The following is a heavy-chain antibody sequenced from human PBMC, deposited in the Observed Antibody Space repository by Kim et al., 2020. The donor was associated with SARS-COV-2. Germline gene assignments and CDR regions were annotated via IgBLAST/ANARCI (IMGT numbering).Heavy chain of an antibody. J-gene: IGHJ4*02. CDR2: IYYSGST. Sequence: SETLSLTCTVSGGSISSSSYYWGWIRQPPGKGLEWIGSIYYSGSTYYNPSLKSRVTISVDTSKNQFSLKLSSVTAADTAVYYCASEIGDYYDSSGYYYQFDYWGQGTLVTVSS. CDR1: GGSISSSSYY. V-gene: IGHV4-39*01. D-gene: IGHD3-22*01. CDR3: ASEIGDYYDSSGYYYQFDY.